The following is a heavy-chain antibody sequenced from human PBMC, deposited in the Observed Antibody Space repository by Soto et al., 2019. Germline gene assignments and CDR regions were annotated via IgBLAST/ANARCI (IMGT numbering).Heavy chain of an antibody. V-gene: IGHV5-10-1*01. J-gene: IGHJ6*02. D-gene: IGHD2-15*01. CDR2: IDPSDSYT. CDR1: GYSFTSYW. CDR3: ARRYCSGGSCYSEDYYYYGMDV. Sequence: PVESLKISCKGSGYSFTSYWISWVRQMPGKGLEWMGRIDPSDSYTNYSPSFQGHVTISADKSISTAYLQWSSLKASDTAMYYCARRYCSGGSCYSEDYYYYGMDVWGQGTTVTVSS.